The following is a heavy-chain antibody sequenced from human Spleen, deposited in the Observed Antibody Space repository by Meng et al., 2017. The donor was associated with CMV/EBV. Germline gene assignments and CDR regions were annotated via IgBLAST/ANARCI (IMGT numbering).Heavy chain of an antibody. D-gene: IGHD3-10*01. J-gene: IGHJ4*02. Sequence: GESLKISCAASGFTFSNYWMSWVRQAPGKGLEWVANIKQDGSEKYYVDSVKGRFTISRDNAKNSVYLQMNSLRAEDTAVYYCARGGSCYHHWGQGTLVTVSS. CDR2: IKQDGSEK. V-gene: IGHV3-7*01. CDR3: ARGGSCYHH. CDR1: GFTFSNYW.